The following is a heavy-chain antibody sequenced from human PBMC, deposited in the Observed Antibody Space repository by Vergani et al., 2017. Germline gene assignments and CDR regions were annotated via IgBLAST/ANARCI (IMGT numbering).Heavy chain of an antibody. J-gene: IGHJ4*02. CDR3: AKDLRTAASPGY. D-gene: IGHD2-8*02. V-gene: IGHV3-33*06. CDR2: IWYDGSNK. CDR1: GFTFSSYG. Sequence: QVQLVESGGGVVQPGRSLRLSCAASGFTFSSYGMHWVRQAPGKGLEWVAVIWYDGSNKYYADSVKGRFTISRDNSKKTLYLQMKSLRAEDTAVYYCAKDLRTAASPGYWGQGTLVTVSS.